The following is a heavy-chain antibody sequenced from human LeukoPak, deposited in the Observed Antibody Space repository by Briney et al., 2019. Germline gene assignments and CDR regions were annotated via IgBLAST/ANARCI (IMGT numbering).Heavy chain of an antibody. D-gene: IGHD3-10*01. CDR2: IYHSGST. CDR3: ARVAGDHDAFDI. Sequence: PSETLSLTCAVSGGSISSGGYSWSWIRHPPGKGLEWIGYIYHSGSTYYNPSLKSRVTISVDRSKNQFSLKLSSVTAADTAVYYCARVAGDHDAFDIWGQGTMVTVSS. V-gene: IGHV4-30-2*01. CDR1: GGSISSGGYS. J-gene: IGHJ3*02.